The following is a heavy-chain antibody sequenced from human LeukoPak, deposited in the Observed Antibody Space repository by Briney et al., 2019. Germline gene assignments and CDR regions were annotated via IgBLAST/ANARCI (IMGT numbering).Heavy chain of an antibody. J-gene: IGHJ3*02. Sequence: GGSLRLSCAASGFNLNYYAMSWVRQAPGKGLEWVSAISGSGGSTYYADSVKGRFTISRDNSKNTLYLQMNSLRAEDTAVYYCAKEGEAFDIWGQGTMVTVSS. V-gene: IGHV3-23*01. CDR2: ISGSGGST. CDR3: AKEGEAFDI. CDR1: GFNLNYYA.